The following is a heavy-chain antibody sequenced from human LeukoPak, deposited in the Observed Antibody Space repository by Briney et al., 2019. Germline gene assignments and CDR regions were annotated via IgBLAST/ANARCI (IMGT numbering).Heavy chain of an antibody. CDR1: GGTFSTSA. V-gene: IGHV1-69*04. CDR2: IIPIRGTK. Sequence: ASVKVSCKASGGTFSTSAVNWVRQAPGQGLEWMGRIIPIRGTKNYAQNFQGRITITADKSTTTAYMELNNLRSDDTAVYYCATGGGSITLVLVDWYLDLWGHGTLVTVSP. D-gene: IGHD3-16*01. J-gene: IGHJ2*01. CDR3: ATGGGSITLVLVDWYLDL.